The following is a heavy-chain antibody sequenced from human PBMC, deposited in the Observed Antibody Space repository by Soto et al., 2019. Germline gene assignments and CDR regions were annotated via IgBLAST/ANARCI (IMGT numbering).Heavy chain of an antibody. V-gene: IGHV6-1*01. Sequence: KQSQTLSLTCAISGDSVSSNSAAWNWIRQSPSRGLEWLGRTYYRSKWYNDYAVSVKSRITINPDTSKNQFSLQLNSVTPEDTAVYYCASDSGTTGPEYFQHWGQGTLVTVSS. CDR3: ASDSGTTGPEYFQH. D-gene: IGHD3-10*01. J-gene: IGHJ1*01. CDR1: GDSVSSNSAA. CDR2: TYYRSKWYN.